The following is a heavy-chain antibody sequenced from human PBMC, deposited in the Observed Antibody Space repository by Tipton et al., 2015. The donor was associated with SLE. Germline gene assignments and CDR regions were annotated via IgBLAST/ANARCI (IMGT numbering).Heavy chain of an antibody. J-gene: IGHJ6*03. V-gene: IGHV3-74*01. Sequence: SLRLSCAASGFPFSVYWMHWVRQPPGKGLVWVSGINTDGSSIRYAESVEGRFTISRDYAKNTLYLQMNSLRAEDTAVYYCARDRLRVSYYMDVGGKGTTVTVSS. CDR1: GFPFSVYW. D-gene: IGHD6-13*01. CDR3: ARDRLRVSYYMDV. CDR2: INTDGSSI.